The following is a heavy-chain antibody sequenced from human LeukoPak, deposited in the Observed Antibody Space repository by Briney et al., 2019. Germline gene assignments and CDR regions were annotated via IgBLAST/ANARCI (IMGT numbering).Heavy chain of an antibody. CDR1: GFSFSSYG. J-gene: IGHJ6*04. Sequence: GGSLRLSCAASGFSFSSYGIHWVRQAPGKGLEWVAVISYDESYKYYADSVKGRFTVSRDNSKNTLYLQMNSLRAEDTAVYYCAKDGLIGVNYYYGMDVWGKGTTVTVSS. V-gene: IGHV3-30*18. CDR3: AKDGLIGVNYYYGMDV. CDR2: ISYDESYK. D-gene: IGHD7-27*01.